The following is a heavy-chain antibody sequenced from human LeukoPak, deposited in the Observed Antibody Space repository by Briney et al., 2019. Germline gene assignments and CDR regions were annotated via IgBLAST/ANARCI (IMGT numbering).Heavy chain of an antibody. CDR3: AKLGNVFWDDY. CDR1: RFTLSTYA. Sequence: GGSLRLSCAASRFTLSTYAMSWVRQAPGKGLEWVSVVSGSGGRTYYADPEKGRFTVSRANYKNTVYLQMNSLRAEDTAVYYCAKLGNVFWDDYWGQGTLVTVSS. D-gene: IGHD3/OR15-3a*01. CDR2: VSGSGGRT. J-gene: IGHJ4*02. V-gene: IGHV3-23*01.